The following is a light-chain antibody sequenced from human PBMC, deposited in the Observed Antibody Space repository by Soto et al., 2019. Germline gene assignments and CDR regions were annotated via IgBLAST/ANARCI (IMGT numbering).Light chain of an antibody. J-gene: IGLJ3*02. CDR1: SSDIGSNNY. Sequence: QSALTQPASVSGSPGQSITISCNGTSSDIGSNNYVSWFQQRPGKAPTLIIYEVSNRPSGVSTHFSGSKSGNTASLTISGLLPEDEAEYYCSSYTTTTRLFGGGTKLTVL. CDR3: SSYTTTTRL. V-gene: IGLV2-14*01. CDR2: EVS.